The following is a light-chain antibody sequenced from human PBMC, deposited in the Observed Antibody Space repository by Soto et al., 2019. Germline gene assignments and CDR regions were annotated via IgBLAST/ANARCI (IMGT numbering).Light chain of an antibody. CDR3: QQYNNWPRT. CDR2: GAS. CDR1: QSVSSN. J-gene: IGKJ1*01. Sequence: DIVMTQSPATLSVSPGERATLSCRASQSVSSNLAWYQQKLGQAPRLLIYGASTRATGIPARFSGSGSGTEFTLTISSLQSEDFAVYYCQQYNNWPRTFGQGTKVDIK. V-gene: IGKV3-15*01.